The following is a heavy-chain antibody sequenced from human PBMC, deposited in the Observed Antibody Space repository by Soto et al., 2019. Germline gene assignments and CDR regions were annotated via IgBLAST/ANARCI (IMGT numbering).Heavy chain of an antibody. CDR1: GGTFSSYA. V-gene: IGHV1-69*06. CDR3: ARDKWDVPGNAHRIYYCYGMDV. Sequence: QVQLVQSGAEVKKPGSSVKVSCKASGGTFSSYAISWVRQAPGQGLEWMGGIIPIFGTANYAQKFQGRVTITADKSTRTAYMELGSLRSEDTAVYYCARDKWDVPGNAHRIYYCYGMDVWGQGTTVTVSS. J-gene: IGHJ6*02. D-gene: IGHD2-2*01. CDR2: IIPIFGTA.